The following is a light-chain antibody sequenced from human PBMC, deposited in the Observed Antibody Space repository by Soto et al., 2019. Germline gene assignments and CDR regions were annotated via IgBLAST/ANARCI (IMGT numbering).Light chain of an antibody. CDR3: QQYNNWPQT. CDR1: QTVNNN. J-gene: IGKJ5*01. V-gene: IGKV3-15*01. Sequence: VMTQAPATLSVSPGEGATLSCRASQTVNNNVAWYQLKDGQVPRLLIYGASTRATDIPARFSGSGSGTEFTLTISSLQSEDFAEYHCQQYNNWPQTFGQGTRLEI. CDR2: GAS.